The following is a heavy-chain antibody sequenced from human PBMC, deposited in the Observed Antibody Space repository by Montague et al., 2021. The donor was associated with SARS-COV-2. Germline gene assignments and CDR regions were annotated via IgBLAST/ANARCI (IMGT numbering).Heavy chain of an antibody. CDR3: ARDLGGIDV. CDR2: IYKSGTT. Sequence: TLSLTCTVSGGSISYGGYFWNWIRQHPGKGLEWIGYIYKSGTTXYXPCVKSRVSLSVDTSKNQFSLNLRSATAADTAVYYCARDLGGIDVWGQGTTVIVSS. CDR1: GGSISYGGYF. D-gene: IGHD3-10*01. J-gene: IGHJ6*02. V-gene: IGHV4-31*03.